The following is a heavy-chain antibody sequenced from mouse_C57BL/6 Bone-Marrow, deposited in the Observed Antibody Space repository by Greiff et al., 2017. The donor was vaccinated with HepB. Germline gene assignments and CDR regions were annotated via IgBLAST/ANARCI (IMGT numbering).Heavy chain of an antibody. J-gene: IGHJ1*03. CDR2: ISDGGSYT. V-gene: IGHV5-4*01. CDR3: ARDQGPYYYGSSLV. CDR1: GFTFSSYA. D-gene: IGHD1-1*01. Sequence: EVKLVESGGGLVKPGGSLKLSCAASGFTFSSYAMSWVRQTPEKRLEWVATISDGGSYTYYPDNVKGRFTISRDNAKNNLYLQMSHLKSEDTAMYYCARDQGPYYYGSSLVWGKGTTVTVSS.